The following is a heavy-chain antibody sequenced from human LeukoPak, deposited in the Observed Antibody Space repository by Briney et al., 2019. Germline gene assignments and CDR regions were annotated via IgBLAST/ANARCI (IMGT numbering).Heavy chain of an antibody. CDR2: IYSGGST. Sequence: GGSLRLSCAASGFTVSSNYMSWVRQAPGKGLEWVSVIYSGGSTYYADSVKGRFTISRDNSKNTLYLQMNSLRAEDTAVYYCARATRVRGVKWTARSAPVDYWDQGTLVTVSS. CDR3: ARATRVRGVKWTARSAPVDY. CDR1: GFTVSSNY. J-gene: IGHJ4*02. V-gene: IGHV3-53*01. D-gene: IGHD3-10*01.